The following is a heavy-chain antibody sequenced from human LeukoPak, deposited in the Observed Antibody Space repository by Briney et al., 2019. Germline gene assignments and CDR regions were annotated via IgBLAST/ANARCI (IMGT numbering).Heavy chain of an antibody. CDR1: GFTFSSYG. J-gene: IGHJ4*02. V-gene: IGHV3-7*04. Sequence: GGSLRLSCAASGFTFSSYGMDWVRQAPGNGLEWLANIREDESEINYVDSVKGRFTISRDNARNSLYLQMTSLRPEDTAVYYCPREHRSRLDWGQGTLVTVSS. CDR3: PREHRSRLD. CDR2: IREDESEI.